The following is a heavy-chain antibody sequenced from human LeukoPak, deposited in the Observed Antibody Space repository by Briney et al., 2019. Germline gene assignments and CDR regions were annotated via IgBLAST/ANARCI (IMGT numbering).Heavy chain of an antibody. CDR1: GYTLTELS. CDR2: FDPEDGET. Sequence: ASVKVSCKVSGYTLTELSMHWVRQAPGKGLEWMGGFDPEDGETIYAQKFQGRVTMTTDTSTSTAYMELRSLRSDDTAVYYCATSNSGYDYELDYWGQGTLVTVSS. D-gene: IGHD5-12*01. V-gene: IGHV1-24*01. CDR3: ATSNSGYDYELDY. J-gene: IGHJ4*02.